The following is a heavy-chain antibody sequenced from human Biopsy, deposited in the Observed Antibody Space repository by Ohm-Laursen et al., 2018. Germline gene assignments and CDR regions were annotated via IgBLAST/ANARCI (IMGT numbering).Heavy chain of an antibody. CDR1: GYSFPNYW. Sequence: GESLNISCKGSGYSFPNYWIGWARQMPGEGLEWIGLIYPGDSDTRYSPSFQGQVTISDDKSISTAYVQWNSLKASDTAMYYCAKHGGLGDFWSGYPLAAFDIWGQGTMVTVSS. J-gene: IGHJ3*02. CDR3: AKHGGLGDFWSGYPLAAFDI. D-gene: IGHD3-3*01. V-gene: IGHV5-51*01. CDR2: IYPGDSDT.